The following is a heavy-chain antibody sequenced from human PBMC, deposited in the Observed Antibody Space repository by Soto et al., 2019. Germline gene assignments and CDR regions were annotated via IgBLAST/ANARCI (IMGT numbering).Heavy chain of an antibody. CDR2: IYYTGNT. CDR1: IGSISGYS. Sequence: SETLSLTCTVSIGSISGYSCTWIRQPPGKGLEWIGYIYYTGNTSYNASLKSRVTMSMDTSKTQFSLRLTSVTAADTAVYYCARGYSYGKYDSWGQGVLVTASS. CDR3: ARGYSYGKYDS. D-gene: IGHD5-18*01. V-gene: IGHV4-59*01. J-gene: IGHJ4*02.